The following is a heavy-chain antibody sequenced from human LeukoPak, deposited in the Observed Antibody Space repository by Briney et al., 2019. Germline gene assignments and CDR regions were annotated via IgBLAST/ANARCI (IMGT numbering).Heavy chain of an antibody. D-gene: IGHD3-22*01. CDR1: GYTFTSYA. V-gene: IGHV7-4-1*02. CDR2: INTNTGNP. CDR3: AREVGLRDYYDSSGSWYYFDY. Sequence: ASVKVSCKASGYTFTSYAMNWVRQAPGQGLEWMGWINTNTGNPTYAQGFTGRFVFSLDTSVSTAYLQISSLKAEDTAVYYCAREVGLRDYYDSSGSWYYFDYWGQGTLVTVSS. J-gene: IGHJ4*02.